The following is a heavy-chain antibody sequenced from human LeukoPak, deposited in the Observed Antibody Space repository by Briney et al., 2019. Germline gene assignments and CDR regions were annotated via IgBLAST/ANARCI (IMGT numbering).Heavy chain of an antibody. CDR1: GFTFSTYL. CDR3: ARARVGALDY. CDR2: IKEDGSQK. D-gene: IGHD1-26*01. V-gene: IGHV3-7*01. Sequence: GGSLRLSCAAPGFTFSTYLISWVRQAPGKGLGWVANIKEDGSQKYYVDSVKGRFTISRDNAKNSLYLQMNSLRAEDTAVYYCARARVGALDYWGQGTLVTVSS. J-gene: IGHJ4*02.